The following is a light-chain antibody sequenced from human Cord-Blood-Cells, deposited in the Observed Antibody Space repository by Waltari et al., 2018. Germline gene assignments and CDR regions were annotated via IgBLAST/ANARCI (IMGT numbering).Light chain of an antibody. CDR3: QQYNSYSPWT. CDR1: QSISSW. Sequence: DIQMHQSPSTLSASVAHSITLTCRASQSISSWLAWYQQKPGKAHKLLIYDASSLESGVPSRFSGSGSGTEFTLTISSLQPDDFATYYCQQYNSYSPWTFGQGTKVEIK. CDR2: DAS. V-gene: IGKV1-5*01. J-gene: IGKJ1*01.